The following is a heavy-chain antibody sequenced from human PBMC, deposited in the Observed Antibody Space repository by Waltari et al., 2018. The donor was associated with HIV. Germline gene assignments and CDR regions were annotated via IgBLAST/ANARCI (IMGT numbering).Heavy chain of an antibody. Sequence: QVQLVQSGAEVKKPGSSVKVSCKASGGTFSSYAISWVRQAPGQGLEWMGRIIPILGIANYAQKFQGRVTITADKSTSTAYMELSSLRSEDTAVYYCARVFSSSPHRGVWGQGTTVTVSS. J-gene: IGHJ6*02. CDR3: ARVFSSSPHRGV. CDR1: GGTFSSYA. CDR2: IIPILGIA. V-gene: IGHV1-69*04. D-gene: IGHD6-6*01.